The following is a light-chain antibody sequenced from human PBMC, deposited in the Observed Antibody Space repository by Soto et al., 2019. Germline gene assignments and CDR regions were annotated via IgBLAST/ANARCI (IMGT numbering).Light chain of an antibody. CDR1: QSISSW. J-gene: IGKJ4*01. CDR3: QQYNSYPLT. CDR2: DAS. Sequence: GDRVTITCRASQSISSWLAWYQQKPGKAPKLLIYDASSLESGVPSRFSGSGSGTEFTLTISSLQPDDFATYYCQQYNSYPLTVGGGAKVDSK. V-gene: IGKV1-5*01.